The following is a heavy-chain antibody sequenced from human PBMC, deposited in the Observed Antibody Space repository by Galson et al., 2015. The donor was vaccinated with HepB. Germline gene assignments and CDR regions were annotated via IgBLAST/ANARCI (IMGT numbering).Heavy chain of an antibody. D-gene: IGHD3-3*01. J-gene: IGHJ5*02. Sequence: SLRLSCAASGFTFSSYAMHWVRQAPGKGLEWVAGIWYDGSNKHYEDSVKGRFTISRDNSQNTLYLQMNGLRAEDAAVHYCARHPTAFYDFWSGYSDNWFDPWGQGTLITVSS. CDR3: ARHPTAFYDFWSGYSDNWFDP. V-gene: IGHV3-33*01. CDR2: IWYDGSNK. CDR1: GFTFSSYA.